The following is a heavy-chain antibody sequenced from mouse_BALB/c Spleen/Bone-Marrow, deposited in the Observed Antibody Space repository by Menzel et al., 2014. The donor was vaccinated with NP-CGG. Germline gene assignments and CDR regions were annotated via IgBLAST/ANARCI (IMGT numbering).Heavy chain of an antibody. CDR1: GFNIKDTY. Sequence: VQLQQSGAELVKPGASVRLSCTASGFNIKDTYMDWVKQRPEQGLEWIGRIDPANGNTKYDPKFQGKATITADTSSNTAYLQLSSLTSGDTAVYYCARYRLGTYFDYWGQGTTLTVSS. CDR2: IDPANGNT. V-gene: IGHV14-3*02. J-gene: IGHJ2*01. CDR3: ARYRLGTYFDY. D-gene: IGHD2-14*01.